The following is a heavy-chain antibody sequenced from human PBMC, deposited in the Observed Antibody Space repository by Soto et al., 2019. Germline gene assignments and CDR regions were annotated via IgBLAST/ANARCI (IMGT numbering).Heavy chain of an antibody. Sequence: QVQLVQSGAEVKKPGSSVKVSCKASGGTFSSYTISWVRQAPGQGLEWMGRIIPILGIANYAQKFQGRVTITADKSTSTAYMELSSLRSEDTAVYYCAGTTQGLRYGMDVWGQGTTVTVSS. CDR2: IIPILGIA. V-gene: IGHV1-69*02. J-gene: IGHJ6*02. D-gene: IGHD4-17*01. CDR3: AGTTQGLRYGMDV. CDR1: GGTFSSYT.